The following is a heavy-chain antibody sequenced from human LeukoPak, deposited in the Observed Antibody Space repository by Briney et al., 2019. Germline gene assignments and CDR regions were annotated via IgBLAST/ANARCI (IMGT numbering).Heavy chain of an antibody. CDR2: IIPIFGTA. Sequence: SVKVSCKASGGTFSSYAISWVRQAPGQGLEWMGGIIPIFGTANYAQKFQGRVTITTDESTSTAYMELSSLRSEDTAVYYCARGTAHYYDSSGYYYFDYWGQGTLVTVSS. J-gene: IGHJ4*02. CDR3: ARGTAHYYDSSGYYYFDY. CDR1: GGTFSSYA. D-gene: IGHD3-22*01. V-gene: IGHV1-69*05.